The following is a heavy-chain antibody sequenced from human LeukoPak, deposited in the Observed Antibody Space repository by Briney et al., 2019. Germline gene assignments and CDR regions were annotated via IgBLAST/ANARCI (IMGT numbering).Heavy chain of an antibody. CDR1: GITVSSNY. CDR3: AREPIFCRGGSCYSGTFDI. CDR2: IYSGGST. V-gene: IGHV3-53*01. Sequence: PGGSLRLSCAGPGITVSSNYMSWVRQDPGEGLEWVSVIYSGGSTYYADSVMARFTISRDNSKNTLYLQMNSQSAELRDVHYCAREPIFCRGGSCYSGTFDIWGKGTMVSVSS. J-gene: IGHJ3*02. D-gene: IGHD2-15*01.